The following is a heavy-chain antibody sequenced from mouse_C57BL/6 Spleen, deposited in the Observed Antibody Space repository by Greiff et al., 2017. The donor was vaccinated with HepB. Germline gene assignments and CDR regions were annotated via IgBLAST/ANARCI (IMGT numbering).Heavy chain of an antibody. CDR3: ARRGMDY. CDR1: GYAFSSSW. V-gene: IGHV1-82*01. J-gene: IGHJ4*01. Sequence: QVQLKESGPELVKPGASVKISCKASGYAFSSSWMNWVKQRPGKGLEWIGRIYPGDGDTNYNGKFKGKATLTADKSSSTAYMQLSSLTSEDSAVYFCARRGMDYWGQGTSVTVSS. CDR2: IYPGDGDT.